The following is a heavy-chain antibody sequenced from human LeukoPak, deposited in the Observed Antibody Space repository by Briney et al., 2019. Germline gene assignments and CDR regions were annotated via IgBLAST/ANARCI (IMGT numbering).Heavy chain of an antibody. J-gene: IGHJ4*02. D-gene: IGHD5-12*01. CDR2: ISISSSTI. CDR3: ARVRSGYQFDY. CDR1: GFSFSSYS. V-gene: IGHV3-48*02. Sequence: GGSLILSCAASGFSFSSYSMNWVRQAPGKGLEWVSYISISSSTIYYAESVKGRFTISRDNAKNSLCLQMNSLRDEDTAVYYCARVRSGYQFDYWGQGTLVTVSS.